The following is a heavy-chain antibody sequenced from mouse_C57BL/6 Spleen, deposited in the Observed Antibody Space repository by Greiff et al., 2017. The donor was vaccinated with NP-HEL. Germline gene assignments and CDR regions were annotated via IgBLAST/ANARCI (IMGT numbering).Heavy chain of an antibody. CDR2: INPGSGGT. J-gene: IGHJ1*03. V-gene: IGHV1-54*01. CDR3: ARDITTVVATGYCDV. D-gene: IGHD1-1*01. Sequence: QVQLQQSGAELVRPGTSVKVSCKASGYAFTNYLIEWVKQRPGQGLEWIGEINPGSGGTNYNEKFKGKATLTADKSSSTAYMQLSSLTSEDSAVYFCARDITTVVATGYCDVWGTGTTVTVSS. CDR1: GYAFTNYL.